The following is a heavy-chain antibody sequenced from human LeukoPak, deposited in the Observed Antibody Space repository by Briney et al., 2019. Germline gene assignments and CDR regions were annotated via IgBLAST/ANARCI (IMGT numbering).Heavy chain of an antibody. J-gene: IGHJ4*02. V-gene: IGHV3-48*04. CDR3: ARGPSYCGGDCYYYFAY. Sequence: GGSLRLSCAASGFTFSSYSMNWVRQTPGKGLEWISYISSTSDAIYYADSVKGRFTISRDNAQNSLYLQMNSLRAEDTAVYYCARGPSYCGGDCYYYFAYWGQGTLVTVS. D-gene: IGHD2-21*01. CDR2: ISSTSDAI. CDR1: GFTFSSYS.